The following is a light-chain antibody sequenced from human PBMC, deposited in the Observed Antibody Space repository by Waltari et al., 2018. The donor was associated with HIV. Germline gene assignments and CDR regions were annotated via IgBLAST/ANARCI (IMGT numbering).Light chain of an antibody. CDR3: QQYYTTPLT. CDR1: RSVLYSSNNKNF. CDR2: WAS. V-gene: IGKV4-1*01. J-gene: IGKJ1*01. Sequence: DIVMTQSPDSLAVSLGKRATINCKSSRSVLYSSNNKNFLAWYQQKPGQPPKLLISWASTRESGVPDRFSGSGSGTDFTLTVSSLQAEDVAVYYCQQYYTTPLTFGQGTRVEV.